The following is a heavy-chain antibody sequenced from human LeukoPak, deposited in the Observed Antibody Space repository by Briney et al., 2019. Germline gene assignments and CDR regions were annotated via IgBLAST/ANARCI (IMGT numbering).Heavy chain of an antibody. D-gene: IGHD3-10*01. CDR1: GGSVGGGTYY. V-gene: IGHV4-61*01. Sequence: PSETLSLTCTVSGGSVGGGTYYWSWIRQPPGEGLEWIGYIYYSGSTNYNPSLKSRVTISVDTSKNQFSLKLSSVTAADTAVYYCARVEWFGELSPFDIWGQGTMVTVSS. CDR3: ARVEWFGELSPFDI. J-gene: IGHJ3*02. CDR2: IYYSGST.